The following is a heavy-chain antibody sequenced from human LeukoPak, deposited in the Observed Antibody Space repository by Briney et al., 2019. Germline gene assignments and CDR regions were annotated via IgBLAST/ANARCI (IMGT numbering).Heavy chain of an antibody. CDR1: GFTFSSYG. D-gene: IGHD2-2*01. CDR3: ARDYCSSTSC. J-gene: IGHJ4*02. CDR2: ISYDGSNK. V-gene: IGHV3-30*03. Sequence: GGSLRPSCAASGFTFSSYGMHWVRQAPGKGLEWVAVISYDGSNKYYADSVKGRFTISRDNSKNTLYLQMNSLRAEDTAVYYCARDYCSSTSCWGQGTLVTVSS.